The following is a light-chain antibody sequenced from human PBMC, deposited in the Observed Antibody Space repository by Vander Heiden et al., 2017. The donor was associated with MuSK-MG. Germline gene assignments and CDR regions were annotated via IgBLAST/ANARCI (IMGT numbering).Light chain of an antibody. Sequence: DIVMTQSQFSLPVTPGEPASISCRSSQSLLYTDGYNYLDWYLQKPGQSPQLLIYLGSNRASGVPDRFSGSGSGTDFTLKISRVEAEDVGVYYCRQALQSPRTFGQGTKLEIK. J-gene: IGKJ2*01. CDR1: QSLLYTDGYNY. V-gene: IGKV2-28*01. CDR3: RQALQSPRT. CDR2: LGS.